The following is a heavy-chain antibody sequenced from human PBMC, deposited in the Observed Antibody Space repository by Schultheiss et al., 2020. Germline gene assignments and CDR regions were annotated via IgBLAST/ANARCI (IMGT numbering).Heavy chain of an antibody. CDR3: ARDGADAFDI. D-gene: IGHD3-16*01. Sequence: SQTLSLTCTVSGGSISSSSYYWGWIRQPPGKGLEWIGYIYHSGSTYYNPSLKSRVIISVDTSKNQFSLKLSSVTAADTAVYYCARDGADAFDIWGQGTMVTVS. V-gene: IGHV4-39*02. J-gene: IGHJ3*02. CDR2: IYHSGST. CDR1: GGSISSSSYY.